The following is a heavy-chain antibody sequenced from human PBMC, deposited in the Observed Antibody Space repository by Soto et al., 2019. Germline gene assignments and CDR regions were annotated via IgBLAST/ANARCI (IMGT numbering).Heavy chain of an antibody. V-gene: IGHV6-1*01. CDR1: GVSVSSHTAA. CDR2: TYYRSNWRH. J-gene: IGHJ4*02. CDR3: ARGVAFSGFDL. D-gene: IGHD5-12*01. Sequence: QTLSLPCAISGVSVSSHTAAWNCIRSSPSECLEWLRRTYYRSNWRHVYAVSVKSQITVNPDTSKTHDTLQLNSVTPGDTAVYYCARGVAFSGFDLWGQGTLVTVSS.